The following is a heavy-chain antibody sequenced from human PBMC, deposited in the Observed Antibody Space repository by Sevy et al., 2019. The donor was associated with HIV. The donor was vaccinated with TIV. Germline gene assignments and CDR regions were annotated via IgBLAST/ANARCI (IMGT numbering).Heavy chain of an antibody. CDR1: GYTFTGYY. D-gene: IGHD6-13*01. Sequence: ASVKVSCKASGYTFTGYYMHWVRQAPGQGLEWMGWINPNSGGTNYAQKFQGRVTMTRDTSISTAYMELGRLGSDDTAVYYCARARGAYSSSWYRYWGQGTLVTVSS. J-gene: IGHJ4*02. CDR2: INPNSGGT. V-gene: IGHV1-2*02. CDR3: ARARGAYSSSWYRY.